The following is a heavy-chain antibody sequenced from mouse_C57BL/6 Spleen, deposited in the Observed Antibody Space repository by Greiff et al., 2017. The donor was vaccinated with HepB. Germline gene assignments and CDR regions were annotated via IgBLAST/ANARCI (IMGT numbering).Heavy chain of an antibody. J-gene: IGHJ2*01. Sequence: QVQLQQSGPELVKPGASVKISCKASGYSFTSYYIHWVKQRPGQGLEWIGWIYPGSGNTKYNEKFKGKATLTADTSSSTAYMQLSSLTSEDSAVYYGAGNCEGDLDYWGQGTTLTVYS. D-gene: IGHD4-1*01. CDR1: GYSFTSYY. V-gene: IGHV1-66*01. CDR3: AGNCEGDLDY. CDR2: IYPGSGNT.